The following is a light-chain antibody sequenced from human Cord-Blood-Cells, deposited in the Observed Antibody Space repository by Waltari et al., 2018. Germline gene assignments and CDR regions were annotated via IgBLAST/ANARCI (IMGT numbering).Light chain of an antibody. J-gene: IGLJ3*02. V-gene: IGLV2-23*01. CDR1: SSDVGSYNL. Sequence: QSALTRPAAVSGAPGQSITIACTGTSSDVGSYNLVSWYQQHPGKAPKLMIYEGSKRPSGFSNLFFVCNSGHTAFLTIPALQAADQADYSWLSTEGTWVFGGGTKLTVL. CDR2: EGS. CDR3: LSTEGTWV.